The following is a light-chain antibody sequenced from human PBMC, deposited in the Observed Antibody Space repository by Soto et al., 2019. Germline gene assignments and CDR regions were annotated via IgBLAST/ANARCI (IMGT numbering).Light chain of an antibody. CDR1: QSIGKH. Sequence: DIQLPRSPSSRSASLGAGATIPCRASQSIGKHLNWYQQKPGKAPKFLIYAASNLQSGVPSRFSGSGSGTDFTLTVNSLQPEDFATYYCQQGYTSAITFGQGTRLEIK. J-gene: IGKJ5*01. V-gene: IGKV1-39*01. CDR2: AAS. CDR3: QQGYTSAIT.